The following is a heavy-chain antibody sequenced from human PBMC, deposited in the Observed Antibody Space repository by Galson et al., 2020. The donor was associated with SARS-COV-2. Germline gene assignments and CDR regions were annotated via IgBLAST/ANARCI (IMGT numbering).Heavy chain of an antibody. D-gene: IGHD3-10*01. CDR1: GFTFSSYG. Sequence: GESLKISCAASGFTFSSYGMHWVRQAPGKGLEWVAVISYDGSNKYYADSVKGRFTISRDNANSTLYLQMDSLGAEDTAVYYCAGDSAGSFYNGGVDYWGQGTLVAVSS. J-gene: IGHJ4*02. V-gene: IGHV3-30*03. CDR3: AGDSAGSFYNGGVDY. CDR2: ISYDGSNK.